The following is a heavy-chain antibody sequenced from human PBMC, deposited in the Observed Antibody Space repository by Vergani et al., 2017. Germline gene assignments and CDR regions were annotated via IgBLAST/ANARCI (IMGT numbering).Heavy chain of an antibody. J-gene: IGHJ6*02. V-gene: IGHV5-51*01. CDR2: IYPGDSDT. CDR3: ARRGRYCSSTSCYGGYYYYGMDV. D-gene: IGHD2-2*01. Sequence: EVQLVQSGAEVKKPGESLKISCKGSGYSFTSYWIGWVRQMPGKGLEWMGIIYPGDSDTRYSPSFQGQVTISADKSISTAYLQWSSLKASDTAMYYCARRGRYCSSTSCYGGYYYYGMDVWGQGTTVTVSS. CDR1: GYSFTSYW.